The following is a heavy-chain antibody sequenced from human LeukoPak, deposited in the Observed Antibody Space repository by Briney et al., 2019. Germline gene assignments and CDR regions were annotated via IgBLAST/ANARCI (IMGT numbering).Heavy chain of an antibody. CDR1: GFTFSTYT. J-gene: IGHJ4*02. CDR3: ARGYQRPDY. Sequence: GGSLRLSCAASGFTFSTYTMNWVRQAPGKGVEWVSSISSSSNNIYYADSVKGRFTISRDNAMNSVYLQMNSLRVEDTAVYYCARGYQRPDYWGQGTLITVSS. D-gene: IGHD2-2*01. CDR2: ISSSSNNI. V-gene: IGHV3-21*01.